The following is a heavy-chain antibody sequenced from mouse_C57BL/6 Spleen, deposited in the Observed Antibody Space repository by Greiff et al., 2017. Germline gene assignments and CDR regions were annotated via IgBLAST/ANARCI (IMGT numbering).Heavy chain of an antibody. Sequence: VQLQQSGPGLVKPSQSLSLTCSVTGYSITSGYYWNWIRQFPGNKLEWMGYISYDGSNNYNPSLKNRISITRDTSKNQFFLKLNSVTTEDTATYYCAREHDYDGFDYWGQGTTLTVSS. V-gene: IGHV3-6*01. D-gene: IGHD2-4*01. CDR2: ISYDGSN. CDR1: GYSITSGYY. CDR3: AREHDYDGFDY. J-gene: IGHJ2*01.